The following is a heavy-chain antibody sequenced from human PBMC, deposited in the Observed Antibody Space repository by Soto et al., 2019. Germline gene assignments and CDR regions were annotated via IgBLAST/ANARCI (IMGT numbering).Heavy chain of an antibody. D-gene: IGHD3-10*01. CDR2: IAPHSGRT. CDR1: GYAFTSYV. CDR3: ARAATGSYHSAY. J-gene: IGHJ4*02. V-gene: IGHV1-18*04. Sequence: QVQLVQSGPEVKNPGASVRVSCVASGYAFTSYVVHWVRQAPGQGLEWMGWIAPHSGRTTYLPKFQGRVTMTADVSTNTAYIELRSLKSDDTGIYFCARAATGSYHSAYWGQGTVVTVSS.